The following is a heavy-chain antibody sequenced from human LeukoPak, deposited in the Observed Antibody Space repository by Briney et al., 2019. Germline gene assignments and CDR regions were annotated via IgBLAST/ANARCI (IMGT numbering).Heavy chain of an antibody. D-gene: IGHD3-22*01. CDR1: GFTFGDYA. CDR2: IRSKAYGGTT. V-gene: IGHV3-49*03. CDR3: RTYYDSSGYYKNDY. J-gene: IGHJ4*02. Sequence: PGGSLRLSCTASGFTFGDYAMSWFRQAPGKGLEWVGFIRSKAYGGTTEYAASVKGRFTISRDDSKSIAYLQMNSLKTEDTAVYYCRTYYDSSGYYKNDYWGPGTLVTVSS.